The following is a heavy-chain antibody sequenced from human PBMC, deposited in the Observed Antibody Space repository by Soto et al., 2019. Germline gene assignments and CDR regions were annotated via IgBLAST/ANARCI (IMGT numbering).Heavy chain of an antibody. CDR1: GYSFTSYW. J-gene: IGHJ4*02. V-gene: IGHV5-51*01. D-gene: IGHD2-15*01. CDR2: IYPGDSDT. Sequence: PGESLKISCKGSGYSFTSYWIGWVRQMPGKGLEWMGIIYPGDSDTRYSPSFQGRVTISADKSISTAYLQWSSLKASDTAMYYCARHRPFYCSGGSCYWSDWGQGTLVTVSS. CDR3: ARHRPFYCSGGSCYWSD.